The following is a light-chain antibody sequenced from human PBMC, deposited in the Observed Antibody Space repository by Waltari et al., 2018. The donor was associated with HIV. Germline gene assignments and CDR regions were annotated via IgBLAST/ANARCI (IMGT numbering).Light chain of an antibody. CDR1: KMGDKY. CDR3: QAWDSSAVV. V-gene: IGLV3-1*01. J-gene: IGLJ2*01. Sequence: SYELSQPPSVSVSPGQTASITCSGDKMGDKYASWYQQKPGQSPVLVIYQDNKRPSGIPDRFSGSNSGNTATLIISGAQAMDEADYCCQAWDSSAVVFGGGTKLTVL. CDR2: QDN.